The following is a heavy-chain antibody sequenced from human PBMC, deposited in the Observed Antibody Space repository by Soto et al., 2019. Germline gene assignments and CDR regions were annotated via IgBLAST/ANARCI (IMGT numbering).Heavy chain of an antibody. J-gene: IGHJ5*02. CDR2: IIPIFGTA. CDR1: GGTFSSYA. V-gene: IGHV1-69*12. CDR3: ARRHCSGGSCYWFDP. D-gene: IGHD2-15*01. Sequence: QVQLVQSGAEVKKPGSSVKVSCKASGGTFSSYAISWVRQAPGQGLAWMGGIIPIFGTANYAQKFQVRVTITADESTSTAYMELSSLRSEDTAVYYCARRHCSGGSCYWFDPWGQGTLVTVSS.